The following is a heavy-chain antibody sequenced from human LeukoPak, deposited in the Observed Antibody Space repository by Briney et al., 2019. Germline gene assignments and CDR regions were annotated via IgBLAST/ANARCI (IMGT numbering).Heavy chain of an antibody. D-gene: IGHD3-10*01. CDR1: GFTFSSYA. Sequence: GGSLRLSCAASGFTFSSYAMSWVRQAPGEGLEWVSAISGSGGSTYYADSVKGRFTISRDNSKNTLYLQMNSLRAEDTAVYYCAKAGRVSGSGSYYITPDYWGQGTLVTVSS. CDR3: AKAGRVSGSGSYYITPDY. V-gene: IGHV3-23*01. CDR2: ISGSGGST. J-gene: IGHJ4*02.